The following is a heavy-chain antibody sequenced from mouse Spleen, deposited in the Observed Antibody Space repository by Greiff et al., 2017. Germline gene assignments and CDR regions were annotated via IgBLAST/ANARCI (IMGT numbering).Heavy chain of an antibody. CDR1: GYSITSGYY. J-gene: IGHJ1*03. V-gene: IGHV3-6*01. CDR2: ISYDGSN. CDR3: ALLPGYFDV. Sequence: EVQLQQSGPGLVKPSQSLSLTCSVTGYSITSGYYWNWIRQFPGNKLEWMGYISYDGSNNYNPSLKNRISITRDTSKNQFFLKLNSVTTEDTATYYCALLPGYFDVWGTGTTVTVSS.